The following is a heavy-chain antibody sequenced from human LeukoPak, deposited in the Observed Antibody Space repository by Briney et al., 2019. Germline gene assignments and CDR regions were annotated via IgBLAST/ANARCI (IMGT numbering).Heavy chain of an antibody. D-gene: IGHD3-9*01. V-gene: IGHV4-34*01. J-gene: IGHJ5*02. CDR1: GGSFSGYY. Sequence: PSETLSLTCAVYGGSFSGYYWSWIRQPPGKGLEWIGEINHSGSTNYNPSLKSRVTISVDTSKNQSSLKLSSVTAADTAVYYCAREADYDILTGSSWFDPWGQGTLVTVSS. CDR3: AREADYDILTGSSWFDP. CDR2: INHSGST.